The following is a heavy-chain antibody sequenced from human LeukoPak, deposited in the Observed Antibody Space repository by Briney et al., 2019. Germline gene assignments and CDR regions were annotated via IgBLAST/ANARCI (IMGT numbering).Heavy chain of an antibody. Sequence: QAGGSLRLSCAASGFAFSNYAMSWVRQAPGKGLEWVSFLSGGGDSRYYADSVMGRFTISRDNSKNTLYLQMNSLRAEDTAVYYCAKTVRSMVTGGGYFDSWGQGTLVTVSS. V-gene: IGHV3-23*01. CDR3: AKTVRSMVTGGGYFDS. CDR2: LSGGGDSR. CDR1: GFAFSNYA. J-gene: IGHJ4*02. D-gene: IGHD3-10*01.